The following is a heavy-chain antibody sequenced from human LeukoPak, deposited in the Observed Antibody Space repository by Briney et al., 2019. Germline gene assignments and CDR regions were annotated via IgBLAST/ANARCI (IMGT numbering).Heavy chain of an antibody. V-gene: IGHV1-2*02. CDR3: ATQASPRENWFDP. CDR1: GYTFTSYD. CDR2: INPNSGGT. D-gene: IGHD1-26*01. J-gene: IGHJ5*02. Sequence: ASVKVSCKASGYTFTSYDINWVRQAPGQGLEWMGWINPNSGGTNYAQKFQGRVTMTRDTSISTAYMELSRLRSDDTAVYYCATQASPRENWFDPWGQGTLVTVSS.